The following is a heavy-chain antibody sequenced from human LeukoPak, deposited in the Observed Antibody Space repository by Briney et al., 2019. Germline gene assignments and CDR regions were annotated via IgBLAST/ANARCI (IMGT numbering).Heavy chain of an antibody. CDR2: IIPIFGTA. CDR1: GGTFSSYA. Sequence: GASVKVSCKASGGTFSSYAISWVRQAPGQGLEWMGGIIPIFGTANYAQKFQGRVTITADEPTSTAYMELSSLRSEDTAVYYCARVTGYMIEDYFDYWGQGTLVTVSS. D-gene: IGHD3-22*01. J-gene: IGHJ4*02. CDR3: ARVTGYMIEDYFDY. V-gene: IGHV1-69*13.